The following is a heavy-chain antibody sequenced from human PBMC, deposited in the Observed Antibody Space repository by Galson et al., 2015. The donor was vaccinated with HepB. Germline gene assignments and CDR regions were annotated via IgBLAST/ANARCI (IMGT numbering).Heavy chain of an antibody. CDR2: ISAYNGNT. CDR3: AREVWYSSISYYYYGMDV. J-gene: IGHJ6*02. Sequence: SVKVSCKASGYTFTSYGISWVRQAPGQGLEWMGWISAYNGNTNYAQKLQGRVTMTTDTSTSTAYMELRSLRSDDTAVYYCAREVWYSSISYYYYGMDVWGQGTTVTVSS. CDR1: GYTFTSYG. D-gene: IGHD6-19*01. V-gene: IGHV1-18*04.